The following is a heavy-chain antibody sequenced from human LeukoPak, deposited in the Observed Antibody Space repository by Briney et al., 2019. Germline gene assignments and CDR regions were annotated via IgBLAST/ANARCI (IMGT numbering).Heavy chain of an antibody. Sequence: SETLSLTCAVYGGSFSGYYWSWIRQPPGKGLEWIGEINHSGSTNYNPSLKSRVTISVDTSKNQFSLKLSSVTAADTAVYYCARSGYSSGWYFYWFDPWGQGTLVTVSS. J-gene: IGHJ5*02. CDR2: INHSGST. V-gene: IGHV4-34*01. D-gene: IGHD6-19*01. CDR1: GGSFSGYY. CDR3: ARSGYSSGWYFYWFDP.